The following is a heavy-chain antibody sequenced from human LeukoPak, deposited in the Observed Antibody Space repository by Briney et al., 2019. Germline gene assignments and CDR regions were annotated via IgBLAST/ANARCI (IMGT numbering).Heavy chain of an antibody. CDR2: IYSGGST. Sequence: GGSLRLSCAGSGFTVSSNYMSWVRQAPGKGLEWVSVIYSGGSTYYADSVKGRFTISRDNSKNTLYLQMNSLRAEDTAVYYCARDYYDSSGYYYVGAFDIWGKGTTVTISS. CDR1: GFTVSSNY. V-gene: IGHV3-53*01. J-gene: IGHJ6*04. D-gene: IGHD3-22*01. CDR3: ARDYYDSSGYYYVGAFDI.